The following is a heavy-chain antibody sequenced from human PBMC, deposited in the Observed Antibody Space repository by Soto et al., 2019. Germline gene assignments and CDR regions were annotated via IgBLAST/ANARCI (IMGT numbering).Heavy chain of an antibody. D-gene: IGHD6-13*01. J-gene: IGHJ4*02. CDR1: GYTFTVYY. V-gene: IGHV1-2*04. CDR3: ARGEALLPYSSSWPYFDY. CDR2: INPNSGGT. Sequence: ASVKVSCKASGYTFTVYYMHWVRQAPGQGLEWMGWINPNSGGTNYAQKFQGWVTMTRDTSISTAYMELSRLRSDDTAVYYCARGEALLPYSSSWPYFDYWGQGTLVTVSS.